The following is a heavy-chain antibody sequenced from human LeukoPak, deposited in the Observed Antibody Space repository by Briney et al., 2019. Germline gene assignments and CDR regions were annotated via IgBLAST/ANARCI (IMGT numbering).Heavy chain of an antibody. Sequence: GGSLRLSCAASGFTFSSYAMSWVRQAPGKGLEWVSVIYSGGSTYYADSVKGRFTISRDNSKNTLYLQMNSLRAEDTAVYYCARERREYQLLYGYYYYYGMDVWGQGTTVTVSS. D-gene: IGHD2-2*02. CDR1: GFTFSSYA. V-gene: IGHV3-53*01. CDR2: IYSGGST. J-gene: IGHJ6*02. CDR3: ARERREYQLLYGYYYYYGMDV.